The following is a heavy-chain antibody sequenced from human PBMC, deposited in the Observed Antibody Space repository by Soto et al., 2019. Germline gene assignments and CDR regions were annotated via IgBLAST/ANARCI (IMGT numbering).Heavy chain of an antibody. CDR3: SRDPVTPAYYYYYYGMDV. J-gene: IGHJ6*02. Sequence: GRSLRLSCADFGFTFSSYSMNWVSQAPGKGLEWVSSISSSSSYLYYADSVKGRLTISRVNAKNSLSRHMNSLRDEVTTVYYCSRDPVTPAYYYYYYGMDVWG. V-gene: IGHV3-21*01. CDR2: ISSSSSYL. CDR1: GFTFSSYS. D-gene: IGHD4-17*01.